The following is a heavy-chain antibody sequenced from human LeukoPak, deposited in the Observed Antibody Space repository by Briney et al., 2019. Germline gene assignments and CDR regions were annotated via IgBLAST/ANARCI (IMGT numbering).Heavy chain of an antibody. CDR2: IIPIFGTA. Sequence: ASVKVSCKASGGTFSSYAISWVRQAPGQGLEWMGGIIPIFGTANYAQKFQGRVTITTDESTSTAYMELSSLRSEDTAVYYCAKDLSNVVVVEGSDYWGQGTLVTVSS. CDR3: AKDLSNVVVVEGSDY. D-gene: IGHD2-15*01. J-gene: IGHJ4*02. CDR1: GGTFSSYA. V-gene: IGHV1-69*05.